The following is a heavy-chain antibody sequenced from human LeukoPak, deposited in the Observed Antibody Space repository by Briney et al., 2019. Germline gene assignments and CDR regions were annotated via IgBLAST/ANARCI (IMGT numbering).Heavy chain of an antibody. V-gene: IGHV1-2*06. CDR2: INPNSGGT. CDR1: GYTFTGYY. D-gene: IGHD2-8*01. Sequence: GASVKVSCKASGYTFTGYYMHWVRQAPGQGLEWMGRINPNSGGTNYAQKFQGRVTMTRDTSISTAYMELSRLRSDDTAVYYCAREGVDYYYYGMDVWGQGTPVTVSS. CDR3: AREGVDYYYYGMDV. J-gene: IGHJ6*02.